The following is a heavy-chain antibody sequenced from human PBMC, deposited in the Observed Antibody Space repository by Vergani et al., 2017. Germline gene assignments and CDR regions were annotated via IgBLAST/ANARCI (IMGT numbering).Heavy chain of an antibody. J-gene: IGHJ6*02. CDR3: SRGGFYTSLNEFKFYGLGV. D-gene: IGHD3-3*01. CDR2: ISAYSGET. CDR1: RYPFSRYG. V-gene: IGHV1-18*01. Sequence: QAQLVQSGAEVKKPGASVRVSCKASRYPFSRYGISWVRQAPGQGLEWMGWISAYSGETRYARSLQGRVTMTTDASTNTAYMSLRSLRADDTAIYYCSRGGFYTSLNEFKFYGLGVWGQGTTVTVTS.